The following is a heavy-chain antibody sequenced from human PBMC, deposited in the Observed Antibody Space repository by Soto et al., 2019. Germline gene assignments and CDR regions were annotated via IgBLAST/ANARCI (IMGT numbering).Heavy chain of an antibody. Sequence: SVKVSCKASGGTFSSYAISWVRQAPGQGLEWMGGIIPIFGTANYAQKFQGRVTITADESTSTAYMELSSLRSEDTAVYYCASISSSTSHTYYYYGMEVWGQGTTVTV. CDR1: GGTFSSYA. D-gene: IGHD2-2*01. CDR2: IIPIFGTA. CDR3: ASISSSTSHTYYYYGMEV. J-gene: IGHJ6*02. V-gene: IGHV1-69*13.